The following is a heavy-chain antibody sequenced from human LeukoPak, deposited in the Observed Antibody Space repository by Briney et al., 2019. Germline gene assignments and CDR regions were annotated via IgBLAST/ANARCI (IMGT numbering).Heavy chain of an antibody. V-gene: IGHV3-23*01. D-gene: IGHD2-8*01. J-gene: IGHJ4*02. CDR3: AKVGYCSNNCFRTHDY. CDR1: GFSFSDSV. Sequence: GGSLRLSCVASGFSFSDSVMSWVRQAPGKGLEWLSAISGDADVTYYAASVKGRFTISRDKSWNTVYLQMNSLRAEDTATYYCAKVGYCSNNCFRTHDYWGQGALVTVSS. CDR2: ISGDADVT.